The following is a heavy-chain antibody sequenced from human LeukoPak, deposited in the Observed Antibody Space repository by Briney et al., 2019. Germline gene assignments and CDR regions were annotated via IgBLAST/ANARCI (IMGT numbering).Heavy chain of an antibody. Sequence: SETLSLTCTGSGGSISSSSYYWGWIRQPPGKGLEWIGSIYYSGSTYYNPSLKSRVTISVDTSKNQFSLKLSSVTAADTAVYYCATQLLYYYYGMDVWGQGTTVTVSS. CDR1: GGSISSSSYY. D-gene: IGHD2-2*01. CDR3: ATQLLYYYYGMDV. CDR2: IYYSGST. V-gene: IGHV4-39*01. J-gene: IGHJ6*02.